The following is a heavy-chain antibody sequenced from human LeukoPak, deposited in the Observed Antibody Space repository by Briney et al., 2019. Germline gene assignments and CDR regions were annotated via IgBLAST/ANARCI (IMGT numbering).Heavy chain of an antibody. CDR2: INPNSGDT. CDR1: GYTFIDYY. CDR3: ARSPRVRSELLRNYFYMDV. D-gene: IGHD1-14*01. Sequence: ASVKVSCKASGYTFIDYYIHWVRQAPGQGLQWMGWINPNSGDTNYAQNFKGRVTMTRDRSLSTGQMELSRLTFDDTAVYYCARSPRVRSELLRNYFYMDVWGKGTTVTVSS. J-gene: IGHJ6*03. V-gene: IGHV1-2*02.